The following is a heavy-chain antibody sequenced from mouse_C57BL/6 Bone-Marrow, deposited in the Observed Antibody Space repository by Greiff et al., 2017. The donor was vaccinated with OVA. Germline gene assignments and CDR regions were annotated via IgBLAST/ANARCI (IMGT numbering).Heavy chain of an antibody. J-gene: IGHJ1*03. Sequence: EVQLQQSGPVLARPGASVKMSCKTSGYTFTSYWMHWVKQRPGQGLEWIGAIYPGNSDTSYNQKFKGKAKLTAVTSASTAYMELSSLTNEDSAVYYCTRGGLLRFWYFDVWGTGTTVTVSS. D-gene: IGHD2-3*01. CDR1: GYTFTSYW. V-gene: IGHV1-5*01. CDR2: IYPGNSDT. CDR3: TRGGLLRFWYFDV.